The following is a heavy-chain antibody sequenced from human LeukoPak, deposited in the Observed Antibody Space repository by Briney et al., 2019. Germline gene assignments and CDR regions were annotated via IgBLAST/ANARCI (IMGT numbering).Heavy chain of an antibody. CDR3: ARVPEPIDY. CDR1: GHTFTAYY. D-gene: IGHD1-14*01. Sequence: ASVKVSCKASGHTFTAYYTHWIRQAPGQGLEWMGWINPNSGGTNYAQKFQGRVTMTRDTSISTAYMELSRLRSDDTAVYYCARVPEPIDYWGQGTLVTVSS. V-gene: IGHV1-2*02. CDR2: INPNSGGT. J-gene: IGHJ4*02.